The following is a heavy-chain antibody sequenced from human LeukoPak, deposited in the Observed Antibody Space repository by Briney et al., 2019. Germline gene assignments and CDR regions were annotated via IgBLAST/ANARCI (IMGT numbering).Heavy chain of an antibody. V-gene: IGHV3-21*04. CDR2: ISSGSTYI. CDR3: AKGSRGFDL. Sequence: PGGSLRLSCAASEFTFSTYSMNWVRQAPGKGLEWVSSISSGSTYIYYADSVKGRFTISRDNAKNSLYLQMNSLRAEDTALYYCAKGSRGFDLWGQGTMVTVSS. CDR1: EFTFSTYS. D-gene: IGHD3-10*01. J-gene: IGHJ3*01.